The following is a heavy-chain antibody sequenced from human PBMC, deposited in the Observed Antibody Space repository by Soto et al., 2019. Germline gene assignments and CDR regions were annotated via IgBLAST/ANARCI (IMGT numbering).Heavy chain of an antibody. Sequence: QVQLQESGPGLVKPSETLSLTCTVSDGSISNYYWSWIRQPPGKGLEWIGFMFDNGNTNYNPSLKSRXXMXLXKSKNQFSLKLTSMTAADTAVYYCARAGVLRYFGSIWGQGTTVTVSS. CDR2: MFDNGNT. CDR1: DGSISNYY. J-gene: IGHJ3*02. CDR3: ARAGVLRYFGSI. D-gene: IGHD3-9*01. V-gene: IGHV4-59*01.